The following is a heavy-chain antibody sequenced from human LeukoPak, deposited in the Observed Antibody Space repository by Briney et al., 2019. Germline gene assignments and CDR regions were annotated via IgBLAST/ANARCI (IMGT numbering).Heavy chain of an antibody. J-gene: IGHJ6*02. CDR1: GFTFDDYG. CDR2: INWNGGST. D-gene: IGHD3-10*01. CDR3: ARARMRSGSYYRLDYYYGMDV. Sequence: GGSLRLPCAASGFTFDDYGMSWVRQAPGKGLEWVSGINWNGGSTGYADSVKGRFTISRDNAKNSLYLQMNSLRAEDTALYHCARARMRSGSYYRLDYYYGMDVWGQGTTVTVSS. V-gene: IGHV3-20*01.